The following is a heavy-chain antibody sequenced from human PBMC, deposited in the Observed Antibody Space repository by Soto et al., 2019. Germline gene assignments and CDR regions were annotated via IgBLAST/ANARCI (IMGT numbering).Heavy chain of an antibody. CDR3: ARTVNTRVICNGGSCLVGGWFDP. V-gene: IGHV4-31*03. D-gene: IGHD2-15*01. CDR1: GGSISSGGYY. CDR2: IYYSGST. J-gene: IGHJ5*02. Sequence: SETLSLTCTVSGGSISSGGYYWSWIRQHPGKGLEWIGYIYYSGSTYYNPSLKSRVTISVDTSKNQFSLKLSSVTAADTAVYYCARTVNTRVICNGGSCLVGGWFDPWGQGTLVTVSS.